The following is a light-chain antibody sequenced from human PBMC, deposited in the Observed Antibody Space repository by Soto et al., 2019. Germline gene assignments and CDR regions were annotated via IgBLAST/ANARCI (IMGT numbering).Light chain of an antibody. CDR3: QQYKNWPPVT. Sequence: ETVMTQSPATLSVSLCERATLSCRASQSVNSNLAWYQQKPGQAPRLLIYGASIRATGVPARFSGSGSGTDFTLTISSLQPEDFAVDFCQQYKNWPPVTFGGGTKVEIK. CDR2: GAS. CDR1: QSVNSN. V-gene: IGKV3-15*01. J-gene: IGKJ4*01.